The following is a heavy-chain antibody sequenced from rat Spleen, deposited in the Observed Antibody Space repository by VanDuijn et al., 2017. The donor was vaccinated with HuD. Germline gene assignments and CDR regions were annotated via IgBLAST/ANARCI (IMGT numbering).Heavy chain of an antibody. CDR2: ISSDGRRN. CDR1: GFTFSDYY. Sequence: EVQLVESGGGLVQPGRSLKLSCAASGFTFSDYYMAWVRQAPGKGLEWVATISSDGRRNYYRDSVKGRFTISRDNAKSSLYLQMDSLRSEDTATYYCARHGYNSYFEYWGQGVMVTVSS. V-gene: IGHV5-7*01. D-gene: IGHD1-9*01. J-gene: IGHJ2*01. CDR3: ARHGYNSYFEY.